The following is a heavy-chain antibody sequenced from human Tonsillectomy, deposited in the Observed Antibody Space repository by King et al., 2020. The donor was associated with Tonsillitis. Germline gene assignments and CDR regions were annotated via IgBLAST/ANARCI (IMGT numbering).Heavy chain of an antibody. CDR3: ARTFGGVYYYGSRGPQKDDAVEI. CDR1: GGTFSSYA. CDR2: IIPIFGTA. J-gene: IGHJ3*02. V-gene: IGHV1-69*01. D-gene: IGHD3-22*01. Sequence: QLVQSGAEVKKPGSSVKVSCKASGGTFSSYAISWVRQAPGQGLEWMGGIIPIFGTANYAQKFQGRVTITADESTSTAYMELSSLRSEDTAVYYCARTFGGVYYYGSRGPQKDDAVEIWGQGTMVTVSS.